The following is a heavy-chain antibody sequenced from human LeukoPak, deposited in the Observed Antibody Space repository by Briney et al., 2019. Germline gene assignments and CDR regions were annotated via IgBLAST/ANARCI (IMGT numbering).Heavy chain of an antibody. CDR1: GGTFSIYA. Sequence: SVTVSCTASGGTFSIYAISWVRQAPGQGLEWMGGIIPIFGTANYAQKLQGRVTITADESTSTAYMELSSLRSEDTAVYYCARGDGGNSHYYYYYGMDVWGQGTTVTVSS. CDR2: IIPIFGTA. D-gene: IGHD2-21*02. CDR3: ARGDGGNSHYYYYYGMDV. J-gene: IGHJ6*02. V-gene: IGHV1-69*13.